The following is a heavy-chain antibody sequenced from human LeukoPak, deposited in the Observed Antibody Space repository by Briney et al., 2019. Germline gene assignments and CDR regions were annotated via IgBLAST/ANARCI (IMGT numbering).Heavy chain of an antibody. V-gene: IGHV1-18*01. CDR2: ISGYNGNT. D-gene: IGHD2-15*01. CDR3: ARVGISGCCSTDY. Sequence: ASVKVSCKASGYTFTTYGISWKRQAPGQGLEWMGWISGYNGNTNNAQNLQGRVTMTTDTSTSTAYMELRSLRSDDTAVYYCARVGISGCCSTDYWGQGTLVTVPS. J-gene: IGHJ4*02. CDR1: GYTFTTYG.